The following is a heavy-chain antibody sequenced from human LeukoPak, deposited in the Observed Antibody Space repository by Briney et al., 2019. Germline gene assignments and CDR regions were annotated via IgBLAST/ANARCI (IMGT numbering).Heavy chain of an antibody. J-gene: IGHJ4*02. D-gene: IGHD6-19*01. Sequence: VASVKVSCKASGYTFTSYYMHWVRQAPGQGLEWMGMINPTGGTTRYAQNFQGRVTMTRDTSTSTIYMELSSLRSEDTAVYYCARATKYSSGWYSQIADYWGQGTLVTVSS. CDR1: GYTFTSYY. V-gene: IGHV1-46*01. CDR2: INPTGGTT. CDR3: ARATKYSSGWYSQIADY.